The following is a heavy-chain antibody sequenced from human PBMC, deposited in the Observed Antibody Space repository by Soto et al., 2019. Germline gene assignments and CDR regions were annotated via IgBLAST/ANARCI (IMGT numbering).Heavy chain of an antibody. CDR2: MYYSGST. J-gene: IGHJ4*01. D-gene: IGHD1-20*01. V-gene: IGHV4-39*01. CDR3: ARLAITGDAGRGYFDY. CDR1: GASISSSSYY. Sequence: SETLSLTCTVSGASISSSSYYWGWIRQPPGKGLEWIGSMYYSGSTYYVPSLRSRVTISVDTSKNQFSLKLSSVTAADTAVYYCARLAITGDAGRGYFDYWGHGTLVTVSS.